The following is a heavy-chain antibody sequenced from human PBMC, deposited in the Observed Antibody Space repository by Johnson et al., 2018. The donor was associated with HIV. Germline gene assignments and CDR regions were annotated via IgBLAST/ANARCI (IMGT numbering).Heavy chain of an antibody. V-gene: IGHV3-66*01. CDR1: GFTFSSYW. J-gene: IGHJ3*02. CDR3: VREGSEWLAGENTFDI. Sequence: VQLVESGGGVVQPGRSLRLSCAASGFTFSSYWMHWVRQAPGKGLVWVSVISSGGVTYYIDSVKGRFTISRDSSKNTLYLQMNSLRAEDTAVYYCVREGSEWLAGENTFDIWGQGTMVTVSS. D-gene: IGHD6-19*01. CDR2: ISSGGVT.